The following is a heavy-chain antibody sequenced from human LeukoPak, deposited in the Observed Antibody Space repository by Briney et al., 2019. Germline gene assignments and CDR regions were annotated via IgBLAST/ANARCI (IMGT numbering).Heavy chain of an antibody. J-gene: IGHJ4*02. CDR3: AKVSSGGYFDY. CDR1: GFTFSSYG. V-gene: IGHV3-30*18. CDR2: ISYDGSNK. D-gene: IGHD1-26*01. Sequence: GGSLRLSCAASGFTFSSYGMHWVRQAPGKGLEWVAVISYDGSNKYYADSVKGRFTISRDNSKNTLYLQMNSLRAEDTAVYYCAKVSSGGYFDYWGQGTLVTVSS.